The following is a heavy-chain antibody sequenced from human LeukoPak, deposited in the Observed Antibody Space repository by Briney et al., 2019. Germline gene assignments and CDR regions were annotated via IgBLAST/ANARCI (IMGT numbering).Heavy chain of an antibody. V-gene: IGHV3-23*01. Sequence: GGSLRLSCSASGFTFSSYAMGWVRQAPGKGLEWVSSISGGGGDTYYADSVAGRVTISRDNSKSTLYLQMNGLRAEDTAVYYCARGRGGDYVPSRFDYWGQGTLVTVSS. J-gene: IGHJ4*02. CDR1: GFTFSSYA. D-gene: IGHD4-17*01. CDR2: ISGGGGDT. CDR3: ARGRGGDYVPSRFDY.